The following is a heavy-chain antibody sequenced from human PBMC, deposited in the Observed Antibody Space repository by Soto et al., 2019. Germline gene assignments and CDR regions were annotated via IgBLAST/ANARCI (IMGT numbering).Heavy chain of an antibody. J-gene: IGHJ4*02. V-gene: IGHV3-21*01. CDR1: GFTFSSYS. CDR3: ARDRRDIYSSSWNAHDY. Sequence: GGSLRLSCAASGFTFSSYSMNWVRQAPGKGLEWVSSISSSSSYIYYADSVKGRFTISRDNAKNSLYLQMNSLRAEDTAVYYCARDRRDIYSSSWNAHDYWGQGTLVTVSS. D-gene: IGHD6-13*01. CDR2: ISSSSSYI.